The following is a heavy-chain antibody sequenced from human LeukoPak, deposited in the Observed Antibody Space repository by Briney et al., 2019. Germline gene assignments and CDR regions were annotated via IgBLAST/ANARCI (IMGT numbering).Heavy chain of an antibody. CDR1: DVSISSHS. CDR3: ARGSDSYGYPYYYYYYLDV. V-gene: IGHV4-59*11. Sequence: SETLSLTCSVSDVSISSHSWSWIRQPPGGGLESIGYISNTGGTNYNPSLKSRVTISVDTSKNEVSLKVTSLTAADPAVYYCARGSDSYGYPYYYYYYLDVWGEGTAVTVSS. J-gene: IGHJ6*03. D-gene: IGHD5-18*01. CDR2: ISNTGGT.